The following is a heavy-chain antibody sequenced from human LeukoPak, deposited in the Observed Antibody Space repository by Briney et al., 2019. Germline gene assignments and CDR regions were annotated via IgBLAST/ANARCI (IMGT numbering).Heavy chain of an antibody. V-gene: IGHV3-23*01. CDR3: ARDLGLWGYFDY. CDR2: ISGSGGST. D-gene: IGHD3-16*01. CDR1: GFTFSSYA. Sequence: GGSLRLSCAASGFTFSSYAMSWVRQAPGKGLEWVSAISGSGGSTYYADSVKGRFTISRDNSKNTLYLQMNSLRAEDTAVYYCARDLGLWGYFDYWGQGTLVTVSS. J-gene: IGHJ4*02.